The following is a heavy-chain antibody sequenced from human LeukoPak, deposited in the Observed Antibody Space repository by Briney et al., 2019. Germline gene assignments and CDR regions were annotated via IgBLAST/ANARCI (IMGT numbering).Heavy chain of an antibody. Sequence: SETLSLTCTVSGGSISSSSYYWSWIRQPPGKGLEWIGEINHSGSTNYNPSLKSRVTISVDTSKNQFSLKLSSVTAADTAVYYCARGERSLVAAQFDLWGRGTLVTVSS. CDR2: INHSGST. V-gene: IGHV4-39*07. J-gene: IGHJ2*01. CDR3: ARGERSLVAAQFDL. D-gene: IGHD2-15*01. CDR1: GGSISSSSYY.